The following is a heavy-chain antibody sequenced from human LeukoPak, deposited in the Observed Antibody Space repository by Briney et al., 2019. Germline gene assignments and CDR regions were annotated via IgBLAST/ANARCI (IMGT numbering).Heavy chain of an antibody. V-gene: IGHV3-9*01. CDR2: ISWNSGSI. CDR1: GFTYDDYA. Sequence: PGGSLRLSCAASGFTYDDYAMHWVRQAPGKGLEWVSGISWNSGSIGYADSVKGRFTISRDNAKNSLYLQMNSLRAEDTALYYCAKDVGAIAVAATRWGQGTLVTVSS. CDR3: AKDVGAIAVAATR. J-gene: IGHJ4*02. D-gene: IGHD6-19*01.